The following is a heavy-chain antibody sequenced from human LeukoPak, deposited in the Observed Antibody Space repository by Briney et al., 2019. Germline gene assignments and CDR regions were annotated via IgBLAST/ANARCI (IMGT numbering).Heavy chain of an antibody. D-gene: IGHD2-8*01. Sequence: GGSLRLSCSASGFSLSKYEMNWVRQAPGKGLEWISSMSSESTAIYYSDSVDGRFTMSRDNAKNSVHLQMTSLRAYDTTLYFCAREPAGLFFVANGYLDLWGQGALVTVSS. CDR2: MSSESTAI. V-gene: IGHV3-48*03. J-gene: IGHJ4*02. CDR3: AREPAGLFFVANGYLDL. CDR1: GFSLSKYE.